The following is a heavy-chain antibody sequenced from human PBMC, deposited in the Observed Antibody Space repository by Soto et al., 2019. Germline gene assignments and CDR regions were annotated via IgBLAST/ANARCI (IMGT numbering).Heavy chain of an antibody. CDR1: GGSISSSSYY. CDR2: IYYSGTT. Sequence: PSETLSLTCTVSGGSISSSSYYWVWIRHPPGKGLEWIGNIYYSGTTYYNPSLKSRVTISVDSSKNQFSLKVSSVTAADTAVYYCARRVAATSNFDYWGQGTLVTVSS. J-gene: IGHJ4*02. D-gene: IGHD6-19*01. CDR3: ARRVAATSNFDY. V-gene: IGHV4-39*01.